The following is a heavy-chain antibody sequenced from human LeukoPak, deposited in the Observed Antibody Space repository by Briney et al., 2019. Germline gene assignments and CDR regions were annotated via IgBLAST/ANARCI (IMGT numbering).Heavy chain of an antibody. Sequence: SETLSLTCTVSGGSINSYYWSWIRQPPGKGLEWIGYIYYSGSTIYNPSLKSRVTMSLDTSKNQCSLKLNSVTAADTAVYYCASGRYPFYYVNYWGQGTLVTVSS. CDR3: ASGRYPFYYVNY. V-gene: IGHV4-59*01. CDR1: GGSINSYY. J-gene: IGHJ4*02. D-gene: IGHD1-26*01. CDR2: IYYSGST.